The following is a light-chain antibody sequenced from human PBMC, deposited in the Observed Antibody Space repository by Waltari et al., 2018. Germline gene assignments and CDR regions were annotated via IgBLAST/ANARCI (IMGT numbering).Light chain of an antibody. CDR2: EVT. V-gene: IGLV2-23*02. CDR3: CSYVDSRTFEWV. Sequence: QSALTQPASVSGSPGQSITISCTGTSSDIGTYNLVSCYQQYPGKAPKLIICEVTKRPSGVSDRFSGSKSGSTASLTISGLQPEDEADYYCCSYVDSRTFEWVFGGGTKLTVL. CDR1: SSDIGTYNL. J-gene: IGLJ3*02.